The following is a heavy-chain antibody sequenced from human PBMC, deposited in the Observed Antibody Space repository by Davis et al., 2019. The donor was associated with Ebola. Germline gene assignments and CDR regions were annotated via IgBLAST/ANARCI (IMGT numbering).Heavy chain of an antibody. CDR3: ARGLDYYDSSSAFDM. Sequence: GSLRLSCAVYGGSFSGYYWSWIRQPPGKGLEWIGEINHSGSTNYNPSLKSRVTISVDTSKNQFSLRLSSVTAADTAVYYCARGLDYYDSSSAFDMWGQGTMVTVSS. V-gene: IGHV4-34*01. CDR2: INHSGST. CDR1: GGSFSGYY. D-gene: IGHD3-22*01. J-gene: IGHJ3*02.